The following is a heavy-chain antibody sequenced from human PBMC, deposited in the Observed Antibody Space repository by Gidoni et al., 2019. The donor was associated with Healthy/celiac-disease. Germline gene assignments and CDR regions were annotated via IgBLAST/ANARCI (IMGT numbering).Heavy chain of an antibody. CDR3: AREYIAVAGIPESDL. Sequence: QLQLQESGPGLVKPSETLSLTCTVSGGSISTYISYWGWIRQPPGKGLEWIGNIYYSGSTYYNPSLKSRVTISVDTSKNQFSLKLSSVTAADTAVYYCAREYIAVAGIPESDLWGRGTLVTVSS. J-gene: IGHJ2*01. D-gene: IGHD6-19*01. CDR1: GGSISTYISY. CDR2: IYYSGST. V-gene: IGHV4-39*07.